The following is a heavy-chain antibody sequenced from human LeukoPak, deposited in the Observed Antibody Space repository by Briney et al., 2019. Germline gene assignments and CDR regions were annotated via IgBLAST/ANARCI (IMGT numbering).Heavy chain of an antibody. D-gene: IGHD3-22*01. Sequence: SQTLSLTCTVSGGSISSGSYYWSWIRQPAGKGLEWIGRIYTSGSTNYNPSLKSRVTISVDTSKNQFSPKLSSVTAADTAVYYCARADYYDSSGYPAHYYYMDVWGKGTTVTVSS. CDR1: GGSISSGSYY. CDR3: ARADYYDSSGYPAHYYYMDV. V-gene: IGHV4-61*02. CDR2: IYTSGST. J-gene: IGHJ6*03.